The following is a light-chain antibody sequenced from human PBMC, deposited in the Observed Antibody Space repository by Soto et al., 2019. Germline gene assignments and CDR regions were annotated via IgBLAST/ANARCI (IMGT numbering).Light chain of an antibody. J-gene: IGKJ2*01. CDR1: QTVSSSY. CDR3: QQYGPSPMYT. CDR2: GAS. V-gene: IGKV3-20*01. Sequence: EIVLTQSPGTLSLSPGERATLSCRASQTVSSSYLAWYQQKPGQAPRLLIYGASTRATGIPGRFSGSASGTNFTLTISRLEPEGFAVYYCQQYGPSPMYTFGQGTNLEIK.